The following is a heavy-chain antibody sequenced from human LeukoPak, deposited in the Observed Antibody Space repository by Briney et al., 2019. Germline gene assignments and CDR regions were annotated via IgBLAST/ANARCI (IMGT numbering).Heavy chain of an antibody. D-gene: IGHD3-10*01. CDR2: IYYSGST. Sequence: SETLSLTCTVSGGSISSSSYYWGWIRQPPGKGLEWIGSIYYSGSTYYNPSLKSRVTISVDTSKNQFSLKLSSVTAADTAVYYCARTRITPIRTAFDIWGQGTMVTVSS. CDR1: GGSISSSSYY. J-gene: IGHJ3*02. V-gene: IGHV4-39*07. CDR3: ARTRITPIRTAFDI.